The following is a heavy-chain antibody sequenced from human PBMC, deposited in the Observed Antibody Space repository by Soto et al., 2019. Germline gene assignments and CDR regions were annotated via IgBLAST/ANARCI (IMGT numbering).Heavy chain of an antibody. Sequence: PGGSLRLACAASGFTFSNDWMSWVRQAPGKGLQWVANIKQDGSQKWYVDSVKGRFTISRDNAKTSLYLQMNSLRVEDTAVYYCARNGDSSDYRGWFDPWGQGT. CDR3: ARNGDSSDYRGWFDP. CDR2: IKQDGSQK. D-gene: IGHD3-22*01. CDR1: GFTFSNDW. V-gene: IGHV3-7*02. J-gene: IGHJ5*02.